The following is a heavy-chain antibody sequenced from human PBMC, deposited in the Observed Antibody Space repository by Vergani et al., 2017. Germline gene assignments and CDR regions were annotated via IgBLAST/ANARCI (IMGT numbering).Heavy chain of an antibody. CDR2: IYYSGST. J-gene: IGHJ4*02. CDR3: ARGYYDSSGYYPTDY. V-gene: IGHV4-39*07. D-gene: IGHD3-22*01. Sequence: QLQLQESGPGLVKPSETLSLTCTVSGGSISSSSYYWGWIRQPPGKGLEWIGSIYYSGSTYYHPSLKSRVTISVDTSKNQFSLKLSSVTAADTAVYYCARGYYDSSGYYPTDYWGQGTLVTVSA. CDR1: GGSISSSSYY.